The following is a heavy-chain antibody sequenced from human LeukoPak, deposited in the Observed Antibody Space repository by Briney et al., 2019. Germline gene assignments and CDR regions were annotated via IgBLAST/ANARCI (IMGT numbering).Heavy chain of an antibody. D-gene: IGHD4-17*01. Sequence: ETLSLTCTVSGGSISSSSYYWGWIRQAPGKGLEWVSAISGSGGSTYYADSVKGRFTISRDNSKNTLYLQMNSLRAEDTAVYYCAKGDDYGDYGYFDYWGQGTLVTVSS. J-gene: IGHJ4*02. CDR2: ISGSGGST. CDR3: AKGDDYGDYGYFDY. CDR1: GGSISSSSYY. V-gene: IGHV3-23*01.